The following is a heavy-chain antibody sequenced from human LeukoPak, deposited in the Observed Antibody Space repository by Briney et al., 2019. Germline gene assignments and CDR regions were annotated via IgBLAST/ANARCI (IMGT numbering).Heavy chain of an antibody. J-gene: IGHJ5*02. D-gene: IGHD6-19*01. CDR1: GVSISSRIYY. Sequence: SETLSLTRTLSGVSISSRIYYWGRIPQPPGKGVGCIGRFYYSGSTYYNPSLKSLVTISVYTSTNPFSLMLSSVTPADTAVYLCAVPSWGAVAAPLFDPWGQGTVVTVSS. V-gene: IGHV4-39*01. CDR3: AVPSWGAVAAPLFDP. CDR2: FYYSGST.